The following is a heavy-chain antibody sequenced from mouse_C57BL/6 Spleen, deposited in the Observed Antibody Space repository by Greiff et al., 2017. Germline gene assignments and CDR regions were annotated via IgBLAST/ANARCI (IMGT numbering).Heavy chain of an antibody. CDR1: GFSLTSYG. V-gene: IGHV2-2*01. J-gene: IGHJ2*01. CDR2: IWSGGST. Sequence: VQLQESGPGLVQPSQSLSIPCTVSGFSLTSYGVHWVRQSPGKGLEWLGVIWSGGSTDYNAAFISRLSISKDKSKSQFFFKMNSLQADDTAIYYCARSGREVYFDDWGQVTTLTVSS. CDR3: ARSGREVYFDD.